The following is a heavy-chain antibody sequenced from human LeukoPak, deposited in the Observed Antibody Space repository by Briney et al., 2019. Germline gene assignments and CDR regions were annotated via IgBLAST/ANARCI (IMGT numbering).Heavy chain of an antibody. CDR3: AKDVLYSSSTDRWACDY. V-gene: IGHV3-23*01. J-gene: IGHJ4*02. Sequence: GSLRLSCAASGFTFSSYSMNWVRQAPGKGLEWVSGISGTSAYTYSADSVKGRFTISRDNSKNTLYLQMNTLRAEDTAVYYCAKDVLYSSSTDRWACDYWGQGTLVTVSS. D-gene: IGHD3-22*01. CDR1: GFTFSSYS. CDR2: ISGTSAYT.